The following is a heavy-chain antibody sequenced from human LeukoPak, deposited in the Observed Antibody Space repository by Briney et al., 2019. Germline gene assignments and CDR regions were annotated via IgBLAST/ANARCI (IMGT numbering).Heavy chain of an antibody. Sequence: GRTLRPSCEASGIIFSAHWMHWGPQAPGKGVVLVSRIKTDGSEASYADSVQGRFTISRDNAKNTLYLQMNSLRDDATAVYFCVRDVGPYGGSPGADWGPGTLLTVSS. V-gene: IGHV3-74*01. CDR1: GIIFSAHW. CDR2: IKTDGSEA. CDR3: VRDVGPYGGSPGAD. D-gene: IGHD2-15*01. J-gene: IGHJ4*02.